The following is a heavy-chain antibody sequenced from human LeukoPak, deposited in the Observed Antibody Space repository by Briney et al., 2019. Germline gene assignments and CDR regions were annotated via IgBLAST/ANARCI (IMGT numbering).Heavy chain of an antibody. V-gene: IGHV1-18*01. CDR2: ISAYNGNT. D-gene: IGHD5-24*01. J-gene: IGHJ4*02. Sequence: GASVKVSCKASGYTFTSYGISWVRPAPGQGLEWMGWISAYNGNTNYAQKLQGRVTMTTDTSTSTAYMELRSLRSDDTAVYYCARLRDGYNLNPHFDYWGQGTLVTVSS. CDR1: GYTFTSYG. CDR3: ARLRDGYNLNPHFDY.